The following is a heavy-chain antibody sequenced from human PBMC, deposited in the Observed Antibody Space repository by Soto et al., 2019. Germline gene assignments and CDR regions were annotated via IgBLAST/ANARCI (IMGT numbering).Heavy chain of an antibody. V-gene: IGHV3-74*01. CDR2: INTDGSDT. CDR3: VRAAARGDS. Sequence: GGSLRLSCAASGFYFSGYWMHWVRQVPGKGLVWASRINTDGSDTLYADSVKGRFTISRDNTKNTLYLQMSSLRAEDTAIYYCVRAAARGDSWGQGTLVTVSS. D-gene: IGHD6-13*01. CDR1: GFYFSGYW. J-gene: IGHJ4*02.